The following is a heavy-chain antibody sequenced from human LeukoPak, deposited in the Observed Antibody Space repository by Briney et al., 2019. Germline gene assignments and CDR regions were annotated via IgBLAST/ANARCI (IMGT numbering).Heavy chain of an antibody. CDR3: ATWGDTTAEYFQR. J-gene: IGHJ1*01. Sequence: QPGGSLRLSCVVSGFTFNSCWVNWVRQAPGKGLEWVAHINPDGRDTYYVDSVKGRFTISRDNAQNSMYLQMNSLRVEDTAVYYCATWGDTTAEYFQRWGQGTPVTVSS. V-gene: IGHV3-7*01. CDR2: INPDGRDT. CDR1: GFTFNSCW. D-gene: IGHD2-21*02.